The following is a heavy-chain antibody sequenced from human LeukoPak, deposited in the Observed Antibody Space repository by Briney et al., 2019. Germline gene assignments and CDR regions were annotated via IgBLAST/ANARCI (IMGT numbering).Heavy chain of an antibody. CDR3: AKVTYGSGTYGAFDY. CDR1: RFTFTNYS. D-gene: IGHD3-10*01. CDR2: ISSLSNYI. Sequence: AGGSLRLSCAASRFTFTNYSMNWVRQAPGKGLEWVSSISSLSNYIYYADSVKGRFTISRDNAKNSLYLQMNSLRAEDTAVYYCAKVTYGSGTYGAFDYWGQGTLVTVSS. V-gene: IGHV3-21*04. J-gene: IGHJ4*02.